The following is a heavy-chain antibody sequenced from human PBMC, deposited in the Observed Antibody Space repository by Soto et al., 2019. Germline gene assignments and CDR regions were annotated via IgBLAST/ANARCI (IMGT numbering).Heavy chain of an antibody. V-gene: IGHV1-3*01. D-gene: IGHD2-2*01. J-gene: IGHJ5*02. CDR3: ARDLYSSSFFWFDA. CDR1: GYNFTQYT. CDR2: ITAGDGKT. Sequence: QVHLVQSGAEVKKPGASVKVSCKASGYNFTQYTIHWVRQAPGQRLEWMGWITAGDGKTQYSQKFQTRVTIRSDVSAPTVYMALNSLRSEDTAVYYCARDLYSSSFFWFDAWGRGTLVIVSS.